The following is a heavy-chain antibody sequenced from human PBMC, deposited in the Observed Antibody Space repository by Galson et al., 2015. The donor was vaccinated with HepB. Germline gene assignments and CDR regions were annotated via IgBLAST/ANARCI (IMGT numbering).Heavy chain of an antibody. J-gene: IGHJ6*03. Sequence: SLRLSCAASGFTFGSYWMSWVRQAPGKGLEWVADIKEDGSERHYEDSVKGRFTISRDNAKKALYLQMNSLRVEDAAVYYCARSARGDYSYYYYMDVWGKGTTVTVSS. CDR3: ARSARGDYSYYYYMDV. CDR2: IKEDGSER. CDR1: GFTFGSYW. D-gene: IGHD4-17*01. V-gene: IGHV3-7*01.